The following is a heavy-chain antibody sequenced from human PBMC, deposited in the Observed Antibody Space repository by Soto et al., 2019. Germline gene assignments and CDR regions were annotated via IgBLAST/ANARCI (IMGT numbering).Heavy chain of an antibody. J-gene: IGHJ4*02. D-gene: IGHD5-18*01. CDR1: GGSISSGGYY. Sequence: QVQLQESGPGLVKPSQTLSLTCTVSGGSISSGGYYWSWIRQHPGKGLEWIGYIYYSGSTYYNPSLKSRVTISGDTSKNQCSLKLSSVTAADTAVYYCARDRHVDTAMVTLNYFDYWGQGTLVTVSS. CDR3: ARDRHVDTAMVTLNYFDY. CDR2: IYYSGST. V-gene: IGHV4-31*03.